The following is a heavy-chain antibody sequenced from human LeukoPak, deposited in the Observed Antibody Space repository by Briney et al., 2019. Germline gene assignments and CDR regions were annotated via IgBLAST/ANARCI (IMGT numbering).Heavy chain of an antibody. Sequence: ASVKVSRKVSGYTLTELSMHWVRQAPGKGLEWMGGFDPEDGETIYAQKFQGRVTMTEDTSTDTAYMELSSLRSEDTAVYYCATPRDGYNQFDYWGQGTLVTVSP. J-gene: IGHJ4*02. CDR2: FDPEDGET. V-gene: IGHV1-24*01. CDR3: ATPRDGYNQFDY. CDR1: GYTLTELS. D-gene: IGHD5-24*01.